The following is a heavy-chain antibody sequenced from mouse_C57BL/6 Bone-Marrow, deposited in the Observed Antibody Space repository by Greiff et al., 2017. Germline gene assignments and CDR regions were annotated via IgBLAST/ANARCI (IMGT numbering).Heavy chain of an antibody. D-gene: IGHD2-10*02. CDR2: INPNNGGT. Sequence: VQLQQSGPELVKPGASVKISCKASGYTFTDYYMNWVKQSHGKSLEWIGDINPNNGGTSYNQKFKGKATLTVDKSSSTAYMELRSLTSEDAAVYYCAKGYGTPFAYWGQGTLVTVSA. CDR3: AKGYGTPFAY. V-gene: IGHV1-26*01. CDR1: GYTFTDYY. J-gene: IGHJ3*01.